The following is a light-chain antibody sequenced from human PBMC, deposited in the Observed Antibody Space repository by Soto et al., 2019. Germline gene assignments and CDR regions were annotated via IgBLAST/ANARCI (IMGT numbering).Light chain of an antibody. Sequence: DIQVTQSPSSLSASVGDRVTITCRASQDIRNDLGWFQQKPGKAPKRLIFGATSLESGVPSRFSGSGSGTDFTLTISSLQTEDFATYYCLQHNSYPFTFGPGTKVDIK. V-gene: IGKV1-17*01. CDR3: LQHNSYPFT. CDR1: QDIRND. J-gene: IGKJ3*01. CDR2: GAT.